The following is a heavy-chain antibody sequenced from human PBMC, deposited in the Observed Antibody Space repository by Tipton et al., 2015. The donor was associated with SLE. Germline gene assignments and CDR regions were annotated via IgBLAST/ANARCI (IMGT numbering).Heavy chain of an antibody. V-gene: IGHV4-38-2*02. CDR2: IYHTGTT. D-gene: IGHD2-2*01. J-gene: IGHJ3*02. CDR1: DYSISSTYY. Sequence: TLSLTCVVSDYSISSTYYWGWIRQPPGKGLGWIGNIYHTGTTYYIPSLKSRVTISIDTSKNNFSLKMTAVTAADTAVYYCARDPDLQVCSGTTCPDAFDIWGQGTMVTVSS. CDR3: ARDPDLQVCSGTTCPDAFDI.